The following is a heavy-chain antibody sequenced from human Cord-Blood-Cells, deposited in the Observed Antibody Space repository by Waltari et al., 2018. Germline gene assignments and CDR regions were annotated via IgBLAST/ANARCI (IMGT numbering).Heavy chain of an antibody. Sequence: QVQLVQSGAEVKKPGASVKVSCRASGYTFTRYYFTRGRQATGQGLEWMGWMNPNSGNTGYAQKFQGRVTITRNTSISTAYMELSSLRSEDTAVYYCARSWGREAFDIWGQGTMVTVSS. V-gene: IGHV1-8*03. CDR3: ARSWGREAFDI. J-gene: IGHJ3*02. CDR1: GYTFTRYY. CDR2: MNPNSGNT. D-gene: IGHD7-27*01.